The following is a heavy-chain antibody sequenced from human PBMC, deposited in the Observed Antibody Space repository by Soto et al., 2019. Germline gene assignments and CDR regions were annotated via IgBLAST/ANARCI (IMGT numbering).Heavy chain of an antibody. J-gene: IGHJ6*03. CDR2: INHSGST. CDR3: ARAVGGYDFWSASYYYYYYMDV. Sequence: QVQLQQWGAGLLKPSETLSLTCAVYGGSFSGYYWSWIRQPPGRGLEWIGEINHSGSTNYHPSLKSRVTMSVDTSKNQFSLKLSSVTAADTAVYFCARAVGGYDFWSASYYYYYYMDVWGKGSTVTVSS. V-gene: IGHV4-34*01. CDR1: GGSFSGYY. D-gene: IGHD3-3*01.